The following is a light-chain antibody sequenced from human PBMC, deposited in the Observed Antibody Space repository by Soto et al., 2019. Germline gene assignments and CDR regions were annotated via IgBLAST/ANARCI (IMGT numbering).Light chain of an antibody. V-gene: IGKV1-5*03. J-gene: IGKJ5*01. CDR2: KAS. CDR3: QQYGYSPPFT. CDR1: QTISTW. Sequence: DIQVTQSPPTLSASVGDRVTITCRASQTISTWMAWYQQKPGKAPKLLIYKASTLKSGVPSRFSGSGSGTEFTLTISRLEPEDFAVYYCQQYGYSPPFTFGQGTRLEI.